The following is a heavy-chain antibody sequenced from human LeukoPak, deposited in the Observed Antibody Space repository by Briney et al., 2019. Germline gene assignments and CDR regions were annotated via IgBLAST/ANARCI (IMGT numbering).Heavy chain of an antibody. CDR2: IIPIFGTA. V-gene: IGHV1-69*01. D-gene: IGHD1-26*01. J-gene: IGHJ3*02. CDR3: ASGVINRLTEWELEPIGDAFDI. Sequence: SVKVSCKASGGTFSSYAISWVRQAPGRGLEWMGGIIPIFGTANYAQKFQGRVTITSDESTSTAYMELSSLRSEDTAVYYCASGVINRLTEWELEPIGDAFDIWGQGTMVTVSS. CDR1: GGTFSSYA.